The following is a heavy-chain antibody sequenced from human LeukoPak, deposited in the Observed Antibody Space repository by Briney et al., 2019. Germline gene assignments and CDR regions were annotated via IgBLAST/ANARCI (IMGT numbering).Heavy chain of an antibody. CDR2: IIPIFGTA. D-gene: IGHD4-23*01. J-gene: IGHJ4*02. V-gene: IGHV1-69*13. Sequence: SVKVSCKASGGTFSSYAISWVRQAPGQGLEWMGGIIPIFGTANYAQKFQGRVTITADESTSTAYMELSSLRSEDTAVYYCARDPYGGRGGFDYWGQGALVTVSS. CDR1: GGTFSSYA. CDR3: ARDPYGGRGGFDY.